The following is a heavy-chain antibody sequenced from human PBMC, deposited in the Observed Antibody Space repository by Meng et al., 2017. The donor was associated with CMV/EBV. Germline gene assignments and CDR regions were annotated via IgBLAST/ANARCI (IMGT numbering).Heavy chain of an antibody. J-gene: IGHJ4*02. Sequence: QVQAQDAGPGVVKPSQTLSLTCTVSGGYSSSGSYYWSWLRQPAGKGLEWIGRIHTSGSTNYNPSLKSRVTISVDTSKNQFSLKLSSVTAADTAVYYCASVQGLGVSWGQGTLVTVSS. CDR3: ASVQGLGVS. CDR2: IHTSGST. CDR1: GGYSSSGSYY. D-gene: IGHD3-10*01. V-gene: IGHV4-61*02.